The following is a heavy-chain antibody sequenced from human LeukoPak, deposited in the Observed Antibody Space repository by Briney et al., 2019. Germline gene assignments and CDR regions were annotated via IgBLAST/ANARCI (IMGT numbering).Heavy chain of an antibody. J-gene: IGHJ4*02. CDR3: AKGTSSWHEFDS. D-gene: IGHD6-13*01. V-gene: IGHV3-43D*03. CDR2: ITWDGDST. Sequence: PGGSLRLSCAASGFTFDDYAMHWVRQAPGKVLERVSLITWDGDSTYYADSVKGRFTISRDNSKNYLYLQMNSLRAEDTALYYCAKGTSSWHEFDSWGQGTLVTVSS. CDR1: GFTFDDYA.